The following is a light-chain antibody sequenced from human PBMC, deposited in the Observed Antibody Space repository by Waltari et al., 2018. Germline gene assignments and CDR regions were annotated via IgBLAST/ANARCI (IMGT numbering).Light chain of an antibody. V-gene: IGLV2-23*01. J-gene: IGLJ3*02. CDR1: SSDVGSYNL. Sequence: QSALTQPASVSGSPGQSITISCTGTSSDVGSYNLVSWYQQHPGKAPKHMIDGGSKRPSGVSNRFSGSQSGNTASLTISGLQAEDEADYYCCSYAGSSTWVFGGGTKLTVL. CDR2: GGS. CDR3: CSYAGSSTWV.